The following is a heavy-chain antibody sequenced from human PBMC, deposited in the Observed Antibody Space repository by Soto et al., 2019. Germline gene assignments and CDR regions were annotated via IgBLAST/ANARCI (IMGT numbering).Heavy chain of an antibody. D-gene: IGHD6-13*01. Sequence: GGSLRLSCAASGICFSSNCMHWVRQAPGKGLEWVAVISYDGSNKYYADSVKGRFTISRDNSKNTLYLQMNSLRAEDTAVYYWAKDRSSSWSIDYWGQGTLVTV. V-gene: IGHV3-30*18. J-gene: IGHJ4*02. CDR3: AKDRSSSWSIDY. CDR2: ISYDGSNK. CDR1: GICFSSNC.